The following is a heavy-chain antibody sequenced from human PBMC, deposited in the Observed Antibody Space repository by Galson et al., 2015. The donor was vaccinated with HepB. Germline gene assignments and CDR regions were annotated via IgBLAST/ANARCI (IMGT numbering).Heavy chain of an antibody. CDR2: IWYDGSNK. CDR1: GFTFSSYG. CDR3: ASGTDTNRDTTYDFWSGYYSYYYYGMDV. Sequence: LRLSCAASGFTFSSYGMHWVRQAPGKGLEWVVVIWYDGSNKYYADSVKGRFTISRDNSKNTLYLQMNSLRAEDTAVYYCASGTDTNRDTTYDFWSGYYSYYYYGMDVWGQGTTVTVSS. V-gene: IGHV3-33*01. D-gene: IGHD3-3*01. J-gene: IGHJ6*02.